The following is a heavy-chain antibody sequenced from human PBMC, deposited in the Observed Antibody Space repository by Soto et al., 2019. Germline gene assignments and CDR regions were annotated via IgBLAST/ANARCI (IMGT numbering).Heavy chain of an antibody. J-gene: IGHJ3*02. Sequence: SDTLPLTCTVSGGSISSGDYYWSWIRQPPGKGLELIGYIYYSGSTYYNPSLKSRATIAVDTSKNQFSLKLSSVTVADTAVLDCARHSGSASYDAVDIWGQGT. CDR3: ARHSGSASYDAVDI. CDR2: IYYSGST. CDR1: GGSISSGDYY. D-gene: IGHD3-10*01. V-gene: IGHV4-30-4*01.